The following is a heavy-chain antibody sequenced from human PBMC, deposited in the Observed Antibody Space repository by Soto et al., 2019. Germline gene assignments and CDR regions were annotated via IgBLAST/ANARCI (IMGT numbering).Heavy chain of an antibody. J-gene: IGHJ2*01. Sequence: QVTLKESGPVLVKPTETLTLTCTVSGFSLSNARMGVSWIRQPPGKALEWLAHIFSNDEKSYSTSLKSRLTIPKDTSKRQVVLTMTNMDPVDTATYSCARVPTRTANWYFDLWGRGTLVTVSS. CDR1: GFSLSNARMG. D-gene: IGHD2-21*02. CDR3: ARVPTRTANWYFDL. V-gene: IGHV2-26*01. CDR2: IFSNDEK.